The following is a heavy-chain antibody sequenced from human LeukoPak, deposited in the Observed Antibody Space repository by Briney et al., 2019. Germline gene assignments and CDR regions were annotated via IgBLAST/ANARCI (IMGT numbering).Heavy chain of an antibody. CDR2: IYHSGST. Sequence: ASETLSLTCSVSGGSVNSDSFYWTWIRQPPGKGLEWIGEIYHSGSTNYTPSLKSRVTISIDKSKNQFSLKLSSVTAADTAVYYCARDGTVYGGESYWGQGTLVTVSS. D-gene: IGHD4-23*01. CDR3: ARDGTVYGGESY. V-gene: IGHV4-39*07. J-gene: IGHJ4*02. CDR1: GGSVNSDSFY.